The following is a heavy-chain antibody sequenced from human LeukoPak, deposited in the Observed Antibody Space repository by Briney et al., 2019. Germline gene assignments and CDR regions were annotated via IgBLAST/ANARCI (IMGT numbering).Heavy chain of an antibody. J-gene: IGHJ6*02. CDR2: ISYDGSNK. Sequence: GGSLRLSCAASGFNFSSYEMNWVRQAPGKGLEWVAVISYDGSNKYYADSVKGRFTISRDNSKNTLYLQMNSLRAEDTAVYYCAKDGPITYYYYGMDVWGQGTTVTVSS. CDR3: AKDGPITYYYYGMDV. V-gene: IGHV3-30*18. CDR1: GFNFSSYE.